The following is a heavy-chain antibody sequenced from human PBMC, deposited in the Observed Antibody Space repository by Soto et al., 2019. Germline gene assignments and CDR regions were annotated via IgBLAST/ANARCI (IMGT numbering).Heavy chain of an antibody. CDR1: GGSVRRGNYY. J-gene: IGHJ4*02. V-gene: IGHV4-31*03. CDR3: ARADYATGSYYPDY. CDR2: ISNSGRT. Sequence: QVQLQESGPGLVKPSQTLSLTCTVSGGSVRRGNYYWSWIRQFPGKGLEWIGYISNSGRTHYNPSLMSRITILEDTSKNQFVLELRSVTAADTALYYCARADYATGSYYPDYWGQGTLVTVSS. D-gene: IGHD3-10*01.